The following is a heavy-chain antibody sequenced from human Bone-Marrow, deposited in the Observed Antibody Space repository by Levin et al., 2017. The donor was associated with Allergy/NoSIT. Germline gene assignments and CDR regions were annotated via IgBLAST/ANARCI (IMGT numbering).Heavy chain of an antibody. J-gene: IGHJ4*02. D-gene: IGHD4-17*01. Sequence: GESLKISCGASGFIFSSYAINWVRQAPGKGLEWVSTISGTGGSTYYADSVKGRFTISRDNSKNTLYLQMNSMRAEDTAVYYCANGAGPPTVTPNFDYWGQGSLVTVSS. CDR3: ANGAGPPTVTPNFDY. CDR2: ISGTGGST. V-gene: IGHV3-23*01. CDR1: GFIFSSYA.